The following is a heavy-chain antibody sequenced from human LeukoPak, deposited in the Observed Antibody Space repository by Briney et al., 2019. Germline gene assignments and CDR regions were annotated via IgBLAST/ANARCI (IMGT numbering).Heavy chain of an antibody. Sequence: GGSLRLSCAASGFTFSSYWMSWVRQAPGKGLVWVSRIKTDGTSTMYADSVKGRFTISRDNAKNTLYLQMNSLRAEDTAVYYCARESPHSDYWGQGTLVTVSS. CDR2: IKTDGTST. CDR3: ARESPHSDY. D-gene: IGHD2-21*01. J-gene: IGHJ4*02. CDR1: GFTFSSYW. V-gene: IGHV3-74*03.